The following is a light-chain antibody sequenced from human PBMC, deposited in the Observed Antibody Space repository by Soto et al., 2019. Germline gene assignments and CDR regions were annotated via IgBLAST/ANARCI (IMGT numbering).Light chain of an antibody. V-gene: IGKV1-39*01. CDR3: QQSYSTSKIT. J-gene: IGKJ5*01. Sequence: DIQMTQSPSSLSASVGDRVTITCRASQSISSYLNWYQQKPGKAPKLLIYAASSLQSGVPSRFSGSGSGTDFTLTISSLHPENFATYSCQQSYSTSKITFGQGTRLESK. CDR1: QSISSY. CDR2: AAS.